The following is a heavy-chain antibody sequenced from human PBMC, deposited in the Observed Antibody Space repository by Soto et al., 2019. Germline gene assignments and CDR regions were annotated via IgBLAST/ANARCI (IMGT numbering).Heavy chain of an antibody. J-gene: IGHJ5*02. Sequence: PSETLSLTCSVSGGSISSGSYYWGWIRQTPGRGLEWIASMYHGGSTYSNPSLKSRFTISLHTSKNQLSLRLPSVTAAAPALHYSASRGERAEPTIWFDQWGGGTGVTVSS. CDR1: GGSISSGSYY. V-gene: IGHV4-39*01. CDR2: MYHGGST. CDR3: ASRGERAEPTIWFDQ. D-gene: IGHD3-16*01.